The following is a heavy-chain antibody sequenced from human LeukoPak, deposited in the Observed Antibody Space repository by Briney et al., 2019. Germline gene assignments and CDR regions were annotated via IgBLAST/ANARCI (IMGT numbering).Heavy chain of an antibody. CDR3: AKDGQGLTYYFDY. V-gene: IGHV3-30*18. D-gene: IGHD1-14*01. CDR2: TSYDGSNK. Sequence: QAGGSLRLSCAASGFTFSSYGMHWVRQAPGKGLEWVAVTSYDGSNKYYADSVKGRFTISRDNSKNTLYLQMNSLRAEDTAVYYCAKDGQGLTYYFDYWGQGTLVTVSS. J-gene: IGHJ4*02. CDR1: GFTFSSYG.